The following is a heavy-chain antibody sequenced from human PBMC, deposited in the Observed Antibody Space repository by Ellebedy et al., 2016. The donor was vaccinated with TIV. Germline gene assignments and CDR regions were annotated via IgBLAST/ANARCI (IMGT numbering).Heavy chain of an antibody. V-gene: IGHV3-30*04. Sequence: GESLKISXAASGFTFGSYTMYWVRQAPGKGLEWVAMISYDGYNEYYGDSARGRFTISRVNSRSTLYLQMNSLRAEDTAVYYCVRDNSGYYYFDYWGQGTLVTVSS. D-gene: IGHD3-22*01. CDR3: VRDNSGYYYFDY. CDR1: GFTFGSYT. CDR2: ISYDGYNE. J-gene: IGHJ4*02.